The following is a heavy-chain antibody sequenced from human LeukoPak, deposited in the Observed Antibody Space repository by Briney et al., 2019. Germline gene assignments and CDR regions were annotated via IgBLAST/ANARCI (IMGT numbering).Heavy chain of an antibody. CDR1: GYTFTNYY. V-gene: IGHV1-46*01. CDR3: AREVGRGFDY. Sequence: ASVKVSCKASGYTFTNYYIHWVRQAPGQGLEWMGLINPGGDNTHYAQKLQGRVTMTTDTSTSTAYMEVRSLRSDDTAVYYCAREVGRGFDYWGQGTLVTVSS. D-gene: IGHD1-26*01. CDR2: INPGGDNT. J-gene: IGHJ4*02.